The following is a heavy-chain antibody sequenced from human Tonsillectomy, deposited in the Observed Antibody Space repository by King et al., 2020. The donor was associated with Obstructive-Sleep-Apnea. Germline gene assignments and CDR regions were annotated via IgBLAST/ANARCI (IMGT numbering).Heavy chain of an antibody. CDR2: IYHSGST. V-gene: IGHV4-38-2*02. CDR3: ARDPPIAVAGTDYFDY. Sequence: QVQLQESGPGLVKPSETLSLTCTVSGYSISSGYYWGWIRQPPGKGLEWIGSIYHSGSTYYNPSLKSRVTIPVDTSKNQSALKLSSVTAADTAVYYCARDPPIAVAGTDYFDYWGQGTLVTVSS. J-gene: IGHJ4*02. CDR1: GYSISSGYY. D-gene: IGHD6-19*01.